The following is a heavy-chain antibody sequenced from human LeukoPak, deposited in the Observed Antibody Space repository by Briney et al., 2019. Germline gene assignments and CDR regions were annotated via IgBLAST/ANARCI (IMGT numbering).Heavy chain of an antibody. CDR2: IYPSDSDT. J-gene: IGHJ4*02. CDR1: GYTFTTSW. CDR3: ARLYGRYFDY. Sequence: GESPKISCKGSGYTFTTSWIGWVRQMPGKGLKWMAIIYPSDSDTTYSPSFQGQVTISADKSINTAYLQWSSLQASDTAMYYCARLYGRYFDYWGQGTLVTVSS. D-gene: IGHD2-8*01. V-gene: IGHV5-51*01.